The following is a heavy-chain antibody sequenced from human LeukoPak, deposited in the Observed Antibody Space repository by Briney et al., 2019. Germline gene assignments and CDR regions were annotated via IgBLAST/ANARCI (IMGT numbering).Heavy chain of an antibody. CDR3: ARESSGNYYVGFDY. D-gene: IGHD1-26*01. V-gene: IGHV3-48*03. CDR1: GFTVSSYE. CDR2: ISSSGSTI. Sequence: GGSLILSCAASGFTVSSYEMNWVRQAPGKGLEWVSYISSSGSTIYYADSVKGRFTISRDSAKNSLYLQMSSLRAEGTAVYYCARESSGNYYVGFDYWGQGTLVTVSS. J-gene: IGHJ4*02.